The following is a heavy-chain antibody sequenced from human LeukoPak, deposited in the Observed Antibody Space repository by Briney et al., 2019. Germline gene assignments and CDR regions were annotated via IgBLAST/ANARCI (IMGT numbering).Heavy chain of an antibody. Sequence: SVKVSCKASGYTFTGYYMHWVRQAPGQGLEWMGWINPNSGGTNYAQKFQGRVTMTRDTSISTAYMELSRLRSDDTAVYYCARSTAMVNGDLDYWGQGTLVTVSS. CDR1: GYTFTGYY. V-gene: IGHV1-2*02. D-gene: IGHD5-18*01. CDR2: INPNSGGT. J-gene: IGHJ4*02. CDR3: ARSTAMVNGDLDY.